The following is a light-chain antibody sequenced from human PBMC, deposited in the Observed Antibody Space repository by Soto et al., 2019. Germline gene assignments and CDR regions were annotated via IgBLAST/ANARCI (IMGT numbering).Light chain of an antibody. CDR3: QQRGA. Sequence: EVVLTQSPATLSLSPGERATLSCRSSQRVSSYLAWYQQKPGQAPRLLIYDASNRATDIPARFSGSGSGTDFTLTISSLEPEDFAVYYCQQRGAFGQGTKVEI. J-gene: IGKJ2*01. CDR2: DAS. V-gene: IGKV3-11*01. CDR1: QRVSSY.